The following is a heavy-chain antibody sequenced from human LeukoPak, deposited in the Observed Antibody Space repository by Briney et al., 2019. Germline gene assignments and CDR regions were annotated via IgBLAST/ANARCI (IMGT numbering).Heavy chain of an antibody. CDR1: GGSISSYY. D-gene: IGHD3-22*01. Sequence: PSETLSLTCTVSGGSISSYYWSWIRQPPGKGLEWIGYIYTSGSTNYNPSLKSRVTISVDTSKNQFSLKLSSVTAADTAVYYCARHSSPGYYDTYYYMDVWGEGTTVTVSS. CDR2: IYTSGST. CDR3: ARHSSPGYYDTYYYMDV. J-gene: IGHJ6*03. V-gene: IGHV4-4*09.